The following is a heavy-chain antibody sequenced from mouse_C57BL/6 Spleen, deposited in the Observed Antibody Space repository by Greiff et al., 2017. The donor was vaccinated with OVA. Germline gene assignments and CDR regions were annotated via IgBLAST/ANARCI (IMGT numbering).Heavy chain of an antibody. J-gene: IGHJ4*01. CDR3: ARGDGYYEDYYAMDY. CDR1: GYSITSGYY. D-gene: IGHD2-3*01. V-gene: IGHV3-6*01. Sequence: ESGPGLVKPSQSLSLTCSVTGYSITSGYYWNWIRQFPGNKLEWMGYISYDGSNNYNPSLKNRISITRDTSKNQFFLKLNSVTTEDTATYYCARGDGYYEDYYAMDYWGQGTSVTVSS. CDR2: ISYDGSN.